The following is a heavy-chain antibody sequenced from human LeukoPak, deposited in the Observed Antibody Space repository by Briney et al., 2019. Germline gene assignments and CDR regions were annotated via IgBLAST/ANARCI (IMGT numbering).Heavy chain of an antibody. CDR3: ARGRRQQLVRTPQYYYYMDV. CDR2: INPNSGGT. D-gene: IGHD6-13*01. V-gene: IGHV1-2*04. J-gene: IGHJ6*03. Sequence: ASVKVSCKASGYTFTGYYMHWVRQAPGQGHEWMGWINPNSGGTNYAQKFQGWVTMTRDTSISTAYMELSRLRSDDTAVYYCARGRRQQLVRTPQYYYYMDVWGKGTTVTISS. CDR1: GYTFTGYY.